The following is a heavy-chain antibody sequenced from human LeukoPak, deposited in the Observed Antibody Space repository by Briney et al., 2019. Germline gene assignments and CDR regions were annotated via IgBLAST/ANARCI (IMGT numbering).Heavy chain of an antibody. Sequence: ASVKVSCKASGYTFTGHYMHWVRQAPGQGLEWMGWISAYNGNTNYAQNLQGRVTMTTDTSTSTAYMELRSLRSDDTAVYYCARANRLTASGRERFWGQGTLVTVSS. D-gene: IGHD2-21*02. CDR2: ISAYNGNT. CDR1: GYTFTGHY. V-gene: IGHV1-18*04. CDR3: ARANRLTASGRERF. J-gene: IGHJ4*02.